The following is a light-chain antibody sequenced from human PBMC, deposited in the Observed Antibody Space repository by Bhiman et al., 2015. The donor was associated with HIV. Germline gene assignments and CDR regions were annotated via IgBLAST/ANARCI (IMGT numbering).Light chain of an antibody. CDR2: DNN. CDR1: SSNIGAGFD. J-gene: IGLJ1*01. CDR3: QSYDNSLSALV. V-gene: IGLV1-40*01. Sequence: QSVLTQPPSVSGAPGQRVTISCTGSSSNIGAGFDVHWYHHLPGTAPKLLIYDNNNRPSGVPDRFSGSKSGTSASLAITGLQAEDEADYFCQSYDNSLSALVFGTGTKVSVL.